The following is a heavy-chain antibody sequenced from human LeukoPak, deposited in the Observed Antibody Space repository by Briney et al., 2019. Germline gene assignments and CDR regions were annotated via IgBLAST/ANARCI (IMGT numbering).Heavy chain of an antibody. CDR3: AKDRDYGDYPSAYYYYMDV. J-gene: IGHJ6*03. Sequence: GGPLTLFCAASGFPFSTYGIHCLRQAPGRGLEGVAFIRYDGTNKWYADSVKGRFTISRDNSENMLYLQMNSLRAEDTAVYHCAKDRDYGDYPSAYYYYMDVWGKGTTVTVSS. D-gene: IGHD4-17*01. V-gene: IGHV3-30*02. CDR1: GFPFSTYG. CDR2: IRYDGTNK.